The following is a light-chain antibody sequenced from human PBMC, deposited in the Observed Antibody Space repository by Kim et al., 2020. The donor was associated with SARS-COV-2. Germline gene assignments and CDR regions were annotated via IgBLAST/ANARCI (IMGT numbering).Light chain of an antibody. V-gene: IGLV2-11*01. J-gene: IGLJ2*01. Sequence: QSALTQPRSVSGSPGQSVTISCTGTSSDVGGYNFVSWYQQHPGKAPRLMMFDVIKRPSGVPDRFSGSKSGNTASLTISGLQAEDEADYYCCSYYGGTHTVVFGGGTKLTVL. CDR1: SSDVGGYNF. CDR3: CSYYGGTHTVV. CDR2: DVI.